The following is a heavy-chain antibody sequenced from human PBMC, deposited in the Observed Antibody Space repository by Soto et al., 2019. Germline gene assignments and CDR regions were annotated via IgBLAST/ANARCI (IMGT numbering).Heavy chain of an antibody. CDR2: INHSGST. CDR1: GGSFSGYY. J-gene: IGHJ6*03. CDR3: ARGFLLGYCSGGSCYPNYYYYYMDG. V-gene: IGHV4-34*01. D-gene: IGHD2-15*01. Sequence: PSETLSLTCAVYGGSFSGYYWSWIRQPPGKGLEWIGEINHSGSTNYNPSLKSRVTISVDTSKNQFSLKLSSVTAADTAVYYCARGFLLGYCSGGSCYPNYYYYYMDGWGKGTTVTVSS.